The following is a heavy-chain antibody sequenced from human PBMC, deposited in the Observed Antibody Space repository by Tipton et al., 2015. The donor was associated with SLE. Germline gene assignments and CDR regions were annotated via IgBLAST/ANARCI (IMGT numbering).Heavy chain of an antibody. J-gene: IGHJ3*02. CDR1: GGTFSYA. Sequence: QSGPEVKKPGSSVKVSCKASGGTFSYAISWVRQAPGQGLEWMGGIIPIFGTANYAQKFQGRVTITADKSTSTAYMELSSLRSEDTAVYYCARGGVGASDAFDIWGQGTMVTVSS. V-gene: IGHV1-69*06. D-gene: IGHD1-26*01. CDR3: ARGGVGASDAFDI. CDR2: IIPIFGTA.